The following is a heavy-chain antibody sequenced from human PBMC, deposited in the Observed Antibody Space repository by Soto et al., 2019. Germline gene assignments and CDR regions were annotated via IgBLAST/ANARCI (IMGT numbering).Heavy chain of an antibody. CDR2: IYYSGST. V-gene: IGHV4-39*07. CDR3: ARDFVGGVLDY. D-gene: IGHD3-16*01. J-gene: IGHJ4*02. CDR1: GGSISSSSYY. Sequence: SETLSLTCTVSGGSISSSSYYWGWIRQPPGKGLEWIGGIYYSGSTYYNPSLKSRVTISVDTSKNQFSLKLSSVTAADTAVYYCARDFVGGVLDYWGQGTLVTVSS.